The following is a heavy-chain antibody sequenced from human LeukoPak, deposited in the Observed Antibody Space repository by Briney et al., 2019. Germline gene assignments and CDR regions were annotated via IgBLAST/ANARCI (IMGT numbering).Heavy chain of an antibody. V-gene: IGHV4-59*01. CDR3: ARVSSTILGVEGWSVYYYYMDV. J-gene: IGHJ6*03. CDR2: IYYSGST. Sequence: SETLSLTCTVSGGSISSYYWSWIRQPPGKGLEWIGYIYYSGSTNYNPSLKSRVTISVDTSKNQFSLKLSSVTAADTAVYYCARVSSTILGVEGWSVYYYYMDVWGKGTTVTVSS. D-gene: IGHD3-3*01. CDR1: GGSISSYY.